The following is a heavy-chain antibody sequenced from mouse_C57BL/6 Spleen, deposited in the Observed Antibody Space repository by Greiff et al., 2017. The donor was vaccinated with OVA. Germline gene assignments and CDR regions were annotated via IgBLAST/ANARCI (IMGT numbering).Heavy chain of an antibody. V-gene: IGHV1-9*01. D-gene: IGHD1-1*01. J-gene: IGHJ4*01. Sequence: VQLQQSGAELMKPGASVTLSCKATGYTFTGYCIEWVKQRPGHGLEWIGEILPGSGSKNYNEQFKGKATFTDDPSSNTAYKQLSSLTTEDSAIYYDASGYYDCSSLAMDYWGQGTSVTVSS. CDR1: GYTFTGYC. CDR2: ILPGSGSK. CDR3: ASGYYDCSSLAMDY.